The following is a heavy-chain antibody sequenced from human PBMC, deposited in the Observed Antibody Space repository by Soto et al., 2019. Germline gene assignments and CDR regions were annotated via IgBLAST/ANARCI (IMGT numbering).Heavy chain of an antibody. Sequence: SETLSLTCAVSGGSISSGYYWTWIRQPPGTGLEWIGEINHSGSTNYNPSLKSRVTISVDTSKNQFSLKLSSVTAADTAVYYCARSHIVPRLFMYPYDYWGQGTLVTVSS. CDR3: ARSHIVPRLFMYPYDY. D-gene: IGHD5-12*01. CDR2: INHSGST. V-gene: IGHV4-34*01. CDR1: GGSISSGYY. J-gene: IGHJ4*02.